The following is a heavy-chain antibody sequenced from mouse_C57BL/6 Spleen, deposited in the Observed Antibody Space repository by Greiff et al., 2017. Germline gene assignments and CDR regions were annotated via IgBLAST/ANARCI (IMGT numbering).Heavy chain of an antibody. CDR3: ARASSGDAMDY. V-gene: IGHV7-3*01. CDR1: GFTFTDYY. Sequence: EVNVVESGGGLVQPGGSLSLSCAASGFTFTDYYMSWVRQPPGKALEWLGFIRNKANGYTTEYSASVKGRFTISRDNSQSILYLQMNALRAEDSATYYCARASSGDAMDYWGQGTSVTVSS. J-gene: IGHJ4*01. CDR2: IRNKANGYTT. D-gene: IGHD1-1*01.